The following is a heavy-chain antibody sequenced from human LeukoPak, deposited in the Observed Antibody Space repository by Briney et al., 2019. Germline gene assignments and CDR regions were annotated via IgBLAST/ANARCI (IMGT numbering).Heavy chain of an antibody. CDR2: INPNSGGT. V-gene: IGHV1-2*02. CDR3: ARGFYIDYGYWFDP. D-gene: IGHD4-17*01. Sequence: ASVTVSCKASGYTFTGYYMHWVRQAPGQGLEWMGWINPNSGGTNYAQKFQGRVTMTRDTSISTAYMELSRLRSDDTAVYYCARGFYIDYGYWFDPWGLGTLVTVSS. CDR1: GYTFTGYY. J-gene: IGHJ5*02.